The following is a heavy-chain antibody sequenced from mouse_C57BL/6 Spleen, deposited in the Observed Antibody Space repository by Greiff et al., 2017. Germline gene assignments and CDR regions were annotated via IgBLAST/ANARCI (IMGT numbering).Heavy chain of an antibody. CDR3: ARDGSSLYYFDY. CDR2: ISSGSSTI. Sequence: EVHLVESGGGLVKPGGSLKLSCAASGFTFSDYGMHWVRQAPEKGLEWVAYISSGSSTIYYADTVKGRFTISRDNAKNTLFLQMTILRSEDTAMYYCARDGSSLYYFDYWGQGTTRTVSS. V-gene: IGHV5-17*01. D-gene: IGHD1-1*01. CDR1: GFTFSDYG. J-gene: IGHJ2*01.